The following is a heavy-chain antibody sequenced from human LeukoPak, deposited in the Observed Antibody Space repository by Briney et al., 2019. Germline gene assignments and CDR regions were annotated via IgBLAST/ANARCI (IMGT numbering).Heavy chain of an antibody. CDR1: GFTFSNNW. CDR2: IKEDGSET. D-gene: IGHD2-15*01. V-gene: IGHV3-7*01. J-gene: IGHJ6*03. CDR3: ARVVPCSSSSCYSLHYYMDV. Sequence: PGGSLRLSCAASGFTFSNNWMTWVRQAPGKGLEWVANIKEDGSETYYVGSVRGRFIVSRDNAKNSLYLQMSRLRAADTAIYYCARVVPCSSSSCYSLHYYMDVWGKGTTVTVSS.